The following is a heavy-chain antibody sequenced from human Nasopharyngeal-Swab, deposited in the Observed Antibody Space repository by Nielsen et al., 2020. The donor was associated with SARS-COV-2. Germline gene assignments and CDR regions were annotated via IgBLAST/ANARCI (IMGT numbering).Heavy chain of an antibody. CDR2: IYSGGST. J-gene: IGHJ4*02. CDR1: GFTVSSNY. V-gene: IGHV3-53*01. Sequence: GESLKISCAASGFTVSSNYMSWVRQAPGKGLEWVSVIYSGGSTYYADSVKGRFTISRDSSKNTLYLQMNSLRAEDTAVYYCARREVGCSSTSCYDYWGQGTLVTVSS. CDR3: ARREVGCSSTSCYDY. D-gene: IGHD2-2*01.